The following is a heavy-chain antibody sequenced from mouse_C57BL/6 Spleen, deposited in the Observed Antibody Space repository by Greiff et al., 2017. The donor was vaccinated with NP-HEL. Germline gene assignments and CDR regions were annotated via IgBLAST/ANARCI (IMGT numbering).Heavy chain of an antibody. D-gene: IGHD1-1*01. CDR2: INPYNGDT. J-gene: IGHJ4*01. CDR3: ARALYYGSSHYYAMDY. V-gene: IGHV1-20*01. Sequence: DVKLVESGPELVKPGDSVKISCKASGYSFTGYFMNWVMQSHGKSLEWIGRINPYNGDTFYNQKFKGKATLTVDKSSSTAHMELRSLTSEDSAVYYCARALYYGSSHYYAMDYWGQGTSVTVSS. CDR1: GYSFTGYF.